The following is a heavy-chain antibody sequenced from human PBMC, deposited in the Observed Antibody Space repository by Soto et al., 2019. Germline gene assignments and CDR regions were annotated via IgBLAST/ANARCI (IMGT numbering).Heavy chain of an antibody. V-gene: IGHV4-34*01. CDR3: AITVAGTLRYFDY. D-gene: IGHD6-19*01. Sequence: TLSLTCAVYGGSFSGYYWSWIRQPPGKGLEWIGEINHSGSTNYNPSLKSRVTISVDTSKNQFSLKLSSVTAADTAVYYCAITVAGTLRYFDYWGQGTLVTVSS. CDR1: GGSFSGYY. CDR2: INHSGST. J-gene: IGHJ4*02.